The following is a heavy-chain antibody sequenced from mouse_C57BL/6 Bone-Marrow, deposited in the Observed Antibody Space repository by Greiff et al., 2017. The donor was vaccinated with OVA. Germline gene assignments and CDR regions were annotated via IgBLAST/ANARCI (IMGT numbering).Heavy chain of an antibody. CDR2: IYPGSGRT. V-gene: IGHV1-55*01. D-gene: IGHD3-1*01. CDR3: TLGILAMDY. J-gene: IGHJ4*01. Sequence: QVQLKQSGAEFVKPGASVKMSCKASGYTFTSYWITWVKQRPGQGLEWIGDIYPGSGRTNYNEKFKSKATLTVDTYSSTAYMQLSSLTSEDSAVYYCTLGILAMDYWVQGTAVTVSS. CDR1: GYTFTSYW.